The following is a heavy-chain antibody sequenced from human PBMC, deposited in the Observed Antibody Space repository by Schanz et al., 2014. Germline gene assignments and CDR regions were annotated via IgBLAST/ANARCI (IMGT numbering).Heavy chain of an antibody. D-gene: IGHD2-2*01. CDR3: SRGECSSTSCHEVAPPDD. V-gene: IGHV4-59*06. Sequence: QVQLQESGPGQVRPSETLSLTCTVSGGSILSYYWSWIRQFPGKGLEWIGYISYSGRTYYSPSLKSRLTMSVDTSKNQFSLRLSSVTAADTAIYYCSRGECSSTSCHEVAPPDDWGQGTLVTVSS. CDR1: GGSILSYY. J-gene: IGHJ4*02. CDR2: ISYSGRT.